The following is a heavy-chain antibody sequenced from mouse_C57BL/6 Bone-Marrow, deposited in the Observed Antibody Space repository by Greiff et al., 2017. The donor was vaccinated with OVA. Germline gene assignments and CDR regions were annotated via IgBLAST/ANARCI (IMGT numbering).Heavy chain of an antibody. CDR1: GYTFTSYW. J-gene: IGHJ1*03. CDR3: AITGPYYYGSSYRYFDV. D-gene: IGHD1-1*01. CDR2: IHPSDSDT. V-gene: IGHV1-74*01. Sequence: VQGVESGAELVKPGASVKVSCKASGYTFTSYWMHWVKQRPGQGLEWIGRIHPSDSDTNYNQKFKGKATLTVDKSSSTAYMQLSSLTSEDSAVYYCAITGPYYYGSSYRYFDVWGTGTTVTVSS.